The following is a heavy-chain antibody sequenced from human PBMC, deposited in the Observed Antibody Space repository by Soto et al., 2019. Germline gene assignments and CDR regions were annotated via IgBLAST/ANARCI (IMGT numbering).Heavy chain of an antibody. J-gene: IGHJ4*02. CDR2: IIAFYGTT. V-gene: IGHV1-18*01. D-gene: IGHD6-19*01. CDR3: ARDRGSSGRDY. CDR1: GGTFSSYA. Sequence: ASVKVSCKASGGTFSSYAISWVRQAPGQGLEWMGGIIAFYGTTNYAQKLQGRVTMTTDTSTSTAYMELRSLRSDDTAVYYCARDRGSSGRDYWGQGTLVTVSS.